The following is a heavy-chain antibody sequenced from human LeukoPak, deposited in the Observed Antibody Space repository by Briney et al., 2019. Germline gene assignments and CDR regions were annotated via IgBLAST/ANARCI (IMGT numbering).Heavy chain of an antibody. V-gene: IGHV3-21*01. D-gene: IGHD2/OR15-2a*01. Sequence: GGSLRLSCAASGFTFSSYSMNWVRQAPGKGLEWVSSISSSSSYIYYADSVKGRFTISRDNAKNSLYLQMNSLRAEDTAVYYCARDLSEKYSSDYWGQGTLVTVSS. CDR1: GFTFSSYS. CDR2: ISSSSSYI. CDR3: ARDLSEKYSSDY. J-gene: IGHJ4*02.